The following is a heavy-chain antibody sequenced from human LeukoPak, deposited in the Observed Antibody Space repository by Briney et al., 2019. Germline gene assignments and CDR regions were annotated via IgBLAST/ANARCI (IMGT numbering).Heavy chain of an antibody. CDR2: ISYDGSNK. CDR3: AREPVAYCGGDCYSGYFDY. V-gene: IGHV3-30-3*01. D-gene: IGHD2-21*02. J-gene: IGHJ4*02. CDR1: GFTISSYA. Sequence: PGRSLRLFCAASGFTISSYAMHWVRQAPGKGLEWVAVISYDGSNKYYADSVKGRFTISRDNSKNTLYLQMNSLRAEDTAVYYCAREPVAYCGGDCYSGYFDYWGQGTLVTVSS.